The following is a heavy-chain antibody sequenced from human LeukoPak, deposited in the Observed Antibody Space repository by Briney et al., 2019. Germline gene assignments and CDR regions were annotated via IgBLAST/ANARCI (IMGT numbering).Heavy chain of an antibody. D-gene: IGHD6-13*01. J-gene: IGHJ4*02. Sequence: GGSLRLSCAASGFTVSSNYMSWVRQAPGKGLEWVSVIYSGGSTYYADSVKGRFTISRDNSKNTLYLQMNSLRAEDTAVYYCARHSIAAAGTADYWGQGTLVTVSS. CDR3: ARHSIAAAGTADY. V-gene: IGHV3-53*01. CDR2: IYSGGST. CDR1: GFTVSSNY.